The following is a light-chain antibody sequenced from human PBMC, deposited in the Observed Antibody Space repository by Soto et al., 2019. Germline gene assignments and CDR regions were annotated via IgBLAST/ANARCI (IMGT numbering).Light chain of an antibody. J-gene: IGLJ1*01. V-gene: IGLV2-14*03. CDR2: DVT. CDR3: CSYTTSNTRQIV. CDR1: SSDVGGYNY. Sequence: QSALTQPASVSGSPGQSITISCTGTSSDVGGYNYVSWYQQQPGKAPKFMIYDVTNRPSGVSNRFSGSKSGNTASLTISGLLAEDEADYYCCSYTTSNTRQIVFGTGTKVTVL.